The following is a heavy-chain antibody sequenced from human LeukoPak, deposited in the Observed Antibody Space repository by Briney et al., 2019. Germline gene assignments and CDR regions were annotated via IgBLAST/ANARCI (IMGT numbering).Heavy chain of an antibody. D-gene: IGHD3/OR15-3a*01. Sequence: ASVKVSSMPSVYTFTVYYMHWMRPAPGQGLGWMGWINLNSGGTNYTQKFQGRVIMTRDTITSTAYMEMNRLRFSDTAVYYCAGWTGGNEPIASFDYWGQGTLVTVSS. J-gene: IGHJ4*02. CDR3: AGWTGGNEPIASFDY. V-gene: IGHV1-2*02. CDR2: INLNSGGT. CDR1: VYTFTVYY.